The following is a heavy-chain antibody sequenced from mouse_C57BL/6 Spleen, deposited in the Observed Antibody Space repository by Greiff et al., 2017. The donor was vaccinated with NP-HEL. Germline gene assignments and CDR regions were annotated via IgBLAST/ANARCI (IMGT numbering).Heavy chain of an antibody. Sequence: EVQLQQSGPGLVKPSQSLSLTCSVTGYSITSGYYWNWIRQFPGNKLEWMGYISYDGSNNYNPSLKNRISITRDTSKNQFFLKLNSVTTEDTATYYGARDGGRYYGRMAMDYWGQGTSVTVSS. CDR3: ARDGGRYYGRMAMDY. D-gene: IGHD1-1*01. J-gene: IGHJ4*01. CDR2: ISYDGSN. CDR1: GYSITSGYY. V-gene: IGHV3-6*01.